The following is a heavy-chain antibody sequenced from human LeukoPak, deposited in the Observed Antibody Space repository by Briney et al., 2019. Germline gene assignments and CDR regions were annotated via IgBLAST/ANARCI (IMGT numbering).Heavy chain of an antibody. Sequence: PGGSLRLSCAVSGFTFNTYWMIWVRQAPGKGLEWVANIDQGGSLRYYVDSLKGRFTISRDNAKNSMYLQMNSLRAEDTAVYYCVRDKGGRSGAIYYDAFDVWGQGTKVTVSS. CDR3: VRDKGGRSGAIYYDAFDV. V-gene: IGHV3-7*01. D-gene: IGHD1-26*01. CDR2: IDQGGSLR. CDR1: GFTFNTYW. J-gene: IGHJ3*01.